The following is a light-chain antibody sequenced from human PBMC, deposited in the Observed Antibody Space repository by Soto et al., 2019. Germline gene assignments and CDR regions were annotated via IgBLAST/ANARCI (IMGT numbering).Light chain of an antibody. CDR3: QQYVRAPLS. Sequence: EIVLTQSPGTLSLSPGERATLSCRASQSVSSSYLAWYQQKPGQAPRLLIYGASIRATGIPDMFSGSGSGTDFTLIISRLDPEDFAVYYCQQYVRAPLSFGGGTKVDIK. CDR1: QSVSSSY. V-gene: IGKV3-20*01. J-gene: IGKJ4*01. CDR2: GAS.